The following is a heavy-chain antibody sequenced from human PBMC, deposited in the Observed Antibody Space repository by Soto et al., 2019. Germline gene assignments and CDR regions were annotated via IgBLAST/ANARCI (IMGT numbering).Heavy chain of an antibody. CDR1: GYTFTSYA. Sequence: AASVKVSCKASGYTFTSYAIHWVRQAPGQRLEWMGWINAGHGNTKYSQKFQGRVTITRDTSASTAYMELSSLRSEDTAVYYCARSIVVVTALDYWGQGTLVTVSS. CDR2: INAGHGNT. V-gene: IGHV1-3*01. D-gene: IGHD2-21*02. J-gene: IGHJ4*02. CDR3: ARSIVVVTALDY.